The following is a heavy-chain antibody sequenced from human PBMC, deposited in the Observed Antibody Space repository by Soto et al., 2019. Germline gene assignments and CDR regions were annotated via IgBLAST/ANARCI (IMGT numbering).Heavy chain of an antibody. CDR2: MNPNSGNT. D-gene: IGHD6-19*01. CDR1: GYTFTTYD. V-gene: IGHV1-8*01. CDR3: ARDASGWYELDY. Sequence: QVQLVQSGAEVKKPGASGKVSCEASGYTFTTYDINWVRQATGQGLEWMGWMNPNSGNTGYAQKFQGRVTMTRNTSISTAYMELSSLRSEDTAVYYCARDASGWYELDYWGQGILVTVSS. J-gene: IGHJ4*02.